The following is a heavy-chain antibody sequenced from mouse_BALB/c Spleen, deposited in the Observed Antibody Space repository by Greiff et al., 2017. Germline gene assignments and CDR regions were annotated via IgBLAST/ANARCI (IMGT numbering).Heavy chain of an antibody. CDR3: ARSTVVERGYFDY. CDR1: GYTFTSYW. Sequence: QVQLQQSGAELAKPGASVKMSCKASGYTFTSYWMHWVKQRPGQGLEWIGYINPSTGYTEYNQKFKDKATLTADKSSSTAYMQLSSLTSEDSAVYYCARSTVVERGYFDYWGQGTTLTVSS. V-gene: IGHV1-7*01. D-gene: IGHD1-1*01. J-gene: IGHJ2*01. CDR2: INPSTGYT.